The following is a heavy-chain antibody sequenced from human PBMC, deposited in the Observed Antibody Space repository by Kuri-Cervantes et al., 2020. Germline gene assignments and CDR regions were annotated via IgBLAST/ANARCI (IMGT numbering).Heavy chain of an antibody. V-gene: IGHV3-11*01. CDR3: AKDRSGYDSSGYLINPLGAFDI. Sequence: GESLKISCAASGFIFSDYYMSWIRQTPGKGLEWVSYITSSGSTIYYADSVKGRFTISRDNAKNSLYLQMNSLRAEDTALYYCAKDRSGYDSSGYLINPLGAFDIWGQGTMVTVSS. J-gene: IGHJ3*02. CDR1: GFIFSDYY. D-gene: IGHD3-22*01. CDR2: ITSSGSTI.